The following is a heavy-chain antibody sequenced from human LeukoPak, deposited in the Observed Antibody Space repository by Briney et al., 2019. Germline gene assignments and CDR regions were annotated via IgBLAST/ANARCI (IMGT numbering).Heavy chain of an antibody. CDR3: AKHTSYSSFNWFDP. Sequence: GGSLRLFCAASGFTFSDYAMSWVRQAPGKGLEWVASISASSASTFYADPVKGRFTISRDNSKNTLYLQMNSLTAEDTALYYCAKHTSYSSFNWFDPWGQGTLVTVSS. CDR1: GFTFSDYA. D-gene: IGHD4-11*01. CDR2: ISASSAST. J-gene: IGHJ5*02. V-gene: IGHV3-23*01.